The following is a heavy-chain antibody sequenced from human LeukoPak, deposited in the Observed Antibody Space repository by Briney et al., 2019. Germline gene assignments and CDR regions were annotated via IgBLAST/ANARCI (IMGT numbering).Heavy chain of an antibody. J-gene: IGHJ4*02. D-gene: IGHD6-19*01. V-gene: IGHV3-73*01. CDR1: GFTFSGSA. Sequence: GGSLRLSCAASGFTFSGSAMHWVRQASGKGLEWVGRIRSKANSYATAYAASVKGRFTISRDDSKNTAYLQMNSLKTGDTAVYYCTRHGGRIAVADNYWGQGTLVTVSS. CDR3: TRHGGRIAVADNY. CDR2: IRSKANSYAT.